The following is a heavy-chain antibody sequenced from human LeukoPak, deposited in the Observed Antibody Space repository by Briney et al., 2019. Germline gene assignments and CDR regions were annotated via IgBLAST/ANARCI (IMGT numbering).Heavy chain of an antibody. V-gene: IGHV4-59*01. Sequence: SETLSLTCTVSGGSISSYYWSWIRQPPGKGLEWIGYIYYSGSTNYNPSLKSRVTISVDTSKNQFPLKLSSVTAADTAVYYCASSYCSSTSCPLDYWGQGTLVTVSS. D-gene: IGHD2-2*01. J-gene: IGHJ4*02. CDR1: GGSISSYY. CDR3: ASSYCSSTSCPLDY. CDR2: IYYSGST.